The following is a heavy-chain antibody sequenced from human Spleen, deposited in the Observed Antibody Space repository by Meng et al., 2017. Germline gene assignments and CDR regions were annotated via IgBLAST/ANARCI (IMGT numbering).Heavy chain of an antibody. J-gene: IGHJ4*02. V-gene: IGHV1-2*02. CDR1: GYTFTGYY. CDR2: INPHSGGT. D-gene: IGHD1-20*01. CDR3: GRARTITGATEPNY. Sequence: ASAKVSCNASGYTFTGYYMHWVRQPPGQGLEWMGWINPHSGGTNYAQKFQGRVTLTRGTSISTAYMELSSLTSDYTAVYYCGRARTITGATEPNYWGQGTLVTVSS.